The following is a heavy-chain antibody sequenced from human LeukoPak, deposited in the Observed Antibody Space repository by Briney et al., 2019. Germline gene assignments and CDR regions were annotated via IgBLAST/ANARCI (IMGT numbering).Heavy chain of an antibody. J-gene: IGHJ4*02. D-gene: IGHD6-6*01. Sequence: SETLSLTCTVSGGSISSSSYYWGWIRQPPGKGLEWIGEIYHSGSTNYNPSLKSRVTISVDRSKNQFSLKLSSVTAADTAVYYCARDPSSIAARPVWGQGTLVTVSS. CDR1: GGSISSSSYY. V-gene: IGHV4-39*07. CDR3: ARDPSSIAARPV. CDR2: IYHSGST.